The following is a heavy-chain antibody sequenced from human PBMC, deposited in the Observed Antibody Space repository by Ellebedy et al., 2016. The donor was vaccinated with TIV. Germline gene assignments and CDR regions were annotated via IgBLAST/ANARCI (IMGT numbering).Heavy chain of an antibody. Sequence: GESLKISCAASGFTFRDYTMNWVRQAPGKGLEWVSYIDIGATTIYYADSVKGRFTISRDNAKNSLFLQMNSLRADDTAVYYWARGPPLFDPWGQGTLVTVSS. J-gene: IGHJ5*02. V-gene: IGHV3-48*04. CDR2: IDIGATTI. CDR3: ARGPPLFDP. CDR1: GFTFRDYT.